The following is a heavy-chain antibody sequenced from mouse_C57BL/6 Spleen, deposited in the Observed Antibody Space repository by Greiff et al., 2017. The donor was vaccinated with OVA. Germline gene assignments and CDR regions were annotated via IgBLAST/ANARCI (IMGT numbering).Heavy chain of an antibody. CDR2: INPSTGGT. CDR1: GYSFTGYY. CDR3: ARRELPYFDY. V-gene: IGHV1-42*01. J-gene: IGHJ2*01. Sequence: VQLQQSGPELVKPGASVKISCKASGYSFTGYYMNWVKQSPEKSLEWIGEINPSTGGTTYNQKFKAKATLTVDKSSSTAYMQLKSLTSEDSAVYYCARRELPYFDYWGQGTTLTVSS.